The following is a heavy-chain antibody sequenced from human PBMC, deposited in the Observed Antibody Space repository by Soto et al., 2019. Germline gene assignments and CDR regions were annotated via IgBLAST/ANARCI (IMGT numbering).Heavy chain of an antibody. V-gene: IGHV1-18*01. CDR2: ISGYNGYT. CDR3: ARDRDYSHTDADIDY. CDR1: GYTFNTYG. D-gene: IGHD3-16*01. Sequence: QVQLMQSGAEVRRPGTSMRISCTTSGYTFNTYGIIWVRQAPGQGLEWMGWISGYNGYTKYAQNFEDRVTLSTDPSTRTAFLELRNLRSGDTALYFCARDRDYSHTDADIDYWGQGTLVTVSS. J-gene: IGHJ4*02.